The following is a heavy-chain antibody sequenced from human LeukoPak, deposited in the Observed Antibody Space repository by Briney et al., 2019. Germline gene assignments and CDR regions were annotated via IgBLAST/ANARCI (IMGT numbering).Heavy chain of an antibody. CDR1: GFTFSSYA. CDR3: ARDRRAAGYYYYYGMDV. CDR2: ISYDGSNK. D-gene: IGHD6-13*01. Sequence: GGSLRLSCAASGFTFSSYAMRWVRQAPGKGLEWVAVISYDGSNKYYADSVKGRFTISRDNSKNTLYLQMNSLRAEDTAVYYCARDRRAAGYYYYYGMDVWGQGTTVTVSS. V-gene: IGHV3-30-3*01. J-gene: IGHJ6*02.